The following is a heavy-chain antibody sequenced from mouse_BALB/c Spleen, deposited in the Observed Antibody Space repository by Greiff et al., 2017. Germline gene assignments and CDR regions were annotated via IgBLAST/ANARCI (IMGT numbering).Heavy chain of an antibody. V-gene: IGHV5-12-1*01. CDR1: GFAFSSYD. CDR3: ARHLPTVVAPYYDMDY. D-gene: IGHD1-1*01. J-gene: IGHJ4*01. CDR2: ISSGGGST. Sequence: EVNLVESGGGLVKPGGSLKLSCAASGFAFSSYDMSWVRQTPEKRLEWVAYISSGGGSTYYPDTVKGRFTISRDNAKNTLYLQMSSLKSEDTAMYYCARHLPTVVAPYYDMDYWGQGTSVTVSS.